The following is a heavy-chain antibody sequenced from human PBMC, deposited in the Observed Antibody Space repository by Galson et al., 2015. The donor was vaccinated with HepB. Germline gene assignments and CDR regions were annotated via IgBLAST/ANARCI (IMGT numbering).Heavy chain of an antibody. D-gene: IGHD6-6*01. CDR2: ISSSSSYI. CDR1: GFTFSSYS. CDR3: ARVLGSIAARLNFGMDV. V-gene: IGHV3-21*01. Sequence: SLRLSCAASGFTFSSYSMNWVRQAPGKGLEWVSSISSSSSYIYYADSVKGRFTISRDNAKNSLYLQMNSLRAEDTAVYYCARVLGSIAARLNFGMDVWGQGTTVTVSS. J-gene: IGHJ6*02.